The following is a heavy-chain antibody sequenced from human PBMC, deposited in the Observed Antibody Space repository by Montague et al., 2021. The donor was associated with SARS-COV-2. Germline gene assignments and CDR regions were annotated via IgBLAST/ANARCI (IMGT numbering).Heavy chain of an antibody. CDR1: GFIFRNFE. CDR3: ASITGTTRRSWGSFDY. D-gene: IGHD1-7*01. J-gene: IGHJ4*02. Sequence: SLRLSCAASGFIFRNFEMNWVRQAPGKGLEWISYITSSGDTICYADSVKGRFTMSRDNAKNSLYLQLDSQRAEDTAVYYCASITGTTRRSWGSFDYWGQGTLVTVPS. V-gene: IGHV3-48*03. CDR2: ITSSGDTI.